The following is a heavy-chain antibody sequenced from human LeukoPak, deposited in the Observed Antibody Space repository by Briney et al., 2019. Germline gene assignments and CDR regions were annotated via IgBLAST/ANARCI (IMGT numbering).Heavy chain of an antibody. CDR3: ARCSSTSCYTGY. V-gene: IGHV5-51*01. CDR2: IYPGDSDT. Sequence: PGESLKISCKGSGYSFTSYWIGWGRPMPGKGLGLMGIIYPGDSDTRHSPSFQGQVTISADKSISTAYLQWSSLKASDTAMYYCARCSSTSCYTGYWGQGTLVTVSS. CDR1: GYSFTSYW. J-gene: IGHJ4*02. D-gene: IGHD2-2*02.